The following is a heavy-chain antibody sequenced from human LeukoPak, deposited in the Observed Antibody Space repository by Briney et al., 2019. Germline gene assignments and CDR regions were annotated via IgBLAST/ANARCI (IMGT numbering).Heavy chain of an antibody. CDR1: GFTFSSYW. CDR3: ARFWGYSSAFRFDY. Sequence: GGSLRLSCAASGFTFSSYWMSWVRQAPGKGLEWVANIKEDGSVKYYVDSMKGRFTISRDNAKNSLYLQMNSLRAEDTAVYYCARFWGYSSAFRFDYWGQGILVTVSS. V-gene: IGHV3-7*01. CDR2: IKEDGSVK. D-gene: IGHD6-25*01. J-gene: IGHJ4*02.